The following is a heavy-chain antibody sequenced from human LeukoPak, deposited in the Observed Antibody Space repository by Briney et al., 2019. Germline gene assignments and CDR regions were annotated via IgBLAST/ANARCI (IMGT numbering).Heavy chain of an antibody. D-gene: IGHD4/OR15-4a*01. Sequence: GGSLRLSCAASGFTFTSYGMHWVRQAPGKGLEWVAVIWYDGSKKIYADSVKGRFTISRDDSQNTLYLQMNSLRAEDTAVYYCVRESCGANCWGADYWGQGTLVTVSS. V-gene: IGHV3-33*01. CDR2: IWYDGSKK. CDR1: GFTFTSYG. J-gene: IGHJ4*02. CDR3: VRESCGANCWGADY.